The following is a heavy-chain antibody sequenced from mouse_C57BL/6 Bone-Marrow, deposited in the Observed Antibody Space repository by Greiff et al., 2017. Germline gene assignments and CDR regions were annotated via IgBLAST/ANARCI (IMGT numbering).Heavy chain of an antibody. CDR1: GFTFSSYG. J-gene: IGHJ1*03. CDR3: ASPLTTGRWYFDV. Sequence: EVQGVESGGDLVKPGGSLKLSCAASGFTFSSYGMSWVRQTPDKRLEWVATISSGGSYTYYPDSVKGRFTISRDNAKNTLYLQMSSLKSEDTAMYYCASPLTTGRWYFDVWGTGTTVTVSS. D-gene: IGHD1-1*01. CDR2: ISSGGSYT. V-gene: IGHV5-6*01.